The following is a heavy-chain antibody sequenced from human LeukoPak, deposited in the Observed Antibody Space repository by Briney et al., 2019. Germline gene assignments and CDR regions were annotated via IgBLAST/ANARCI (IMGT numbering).Heavy chain of an antibody. CDR3: AKGVNYFGLEY. V-gene: IGHV3-48*02. D-gene: IGHD3-10*01. CDR2: ISTSII. J-gene: IGHJ4*02. Sequence: PRGSLRLSCTASGFTFSRYSMNWVCQAPGKGLEWVSYISTSIIYYADTVKGRFTISRDNAKNSLYLQMNSLRDEDTAVYYCAKGVNYFGLEYWGPG. CDR1: GFTFSRYS.